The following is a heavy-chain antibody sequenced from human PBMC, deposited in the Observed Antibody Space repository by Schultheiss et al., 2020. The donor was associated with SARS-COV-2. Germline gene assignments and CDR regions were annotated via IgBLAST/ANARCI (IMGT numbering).Heavy chain of an antibody. J-gene: IGHJ3*02. CDR1: GFTFSSYS. V-gene: IGHV3-21*05. D-gene: IGHD1-26*01. CDR3: ARGLKWELYDAFDI. Sequence: GGSLRLSCAASGFTFSSYSMNWVRQAPGKGLEWVSYISSSSSYIYYADSVKGRFTISRDNAKNSLYLQMNSLRAEDTAVYYCARGLKWELYDAFDIWGQGTMVTVSS. CDR2: ISSSSSYI.